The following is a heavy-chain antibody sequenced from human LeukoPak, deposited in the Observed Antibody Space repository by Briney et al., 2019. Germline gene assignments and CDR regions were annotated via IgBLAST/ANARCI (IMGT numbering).Heavy chain of an antibody. D-gene: IGHD1-26*01. Sequence: PGGSLGLSCAASGFTFSSYWMYWVRQAPGKGLEWVSRINSYGSSTSYADSVKGRFTISRDNAKNTLYLQINSLRAEDTAVYYCARDGMEYYYMDVWGKGTTVTISS. CDR1: GFTFSSYW. CDR2: INSYGSST. V-gene: IGHV3-74*01. J-gene: IGHJ6*03. CDR3: ARDGMEYYYMDV.